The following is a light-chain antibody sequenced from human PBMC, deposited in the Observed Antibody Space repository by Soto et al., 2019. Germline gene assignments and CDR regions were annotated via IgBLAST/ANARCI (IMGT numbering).Light chain of an antibody. CDR1: QGVSSAY. J-gene: IGKJ1*01. CDR2: AAS. Sequence: EIVLTQSPGTLSLSPGERATLSCRAGQGVSSAYLAWSHHKPGQPPTLPINAASSRVTAIQDRFSGGWSGTDFTLTISRLEPEDFAVYYCQQDCCSSTWTFGQGTKVVIE. CDR3: QQDCCSSTWT. V-gene: IGKV3-20*01.